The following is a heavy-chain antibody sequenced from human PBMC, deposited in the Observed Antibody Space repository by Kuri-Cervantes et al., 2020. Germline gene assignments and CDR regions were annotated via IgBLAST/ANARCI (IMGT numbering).Heavy chain of an antibody. D-gene: IGHD5-18*01. CDR2: IYSGGST. J-gene: IGHJ4*02. CDR3: AKGTQLWPEASFDY. V-gene: IGHV3-53*01. Sequence: GGSLRLSCAASGFTVSSNYMSWVRQAPGKRLEWVSVIYSGGSTYYADSVKGRFTISRDNSKNTLYLQMKSLRAEDTAVYYCAKGTQLWPEASFDYWGQGTLVTVSS. CDR1: GFTVSSNY.